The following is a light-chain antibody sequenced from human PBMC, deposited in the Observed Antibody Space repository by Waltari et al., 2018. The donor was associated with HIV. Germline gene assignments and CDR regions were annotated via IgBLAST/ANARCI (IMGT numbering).Light chain of an antibody. CDR1: ALPTQY. J-gene: IGLJ1*01. V-gene: IGLV3-25*03. CDR2: KDS. Sequence: YELPQPPSVSVSPGQTARITCSGDALPTQYVYWYQPRPGQAPVLVIYKDSERPSGIPERFSGSSSGTTVTLTISGVQAEDEADYYCQSADSSGSYVFGTGTTVTVL. CDR3: QSADSSGSYV.